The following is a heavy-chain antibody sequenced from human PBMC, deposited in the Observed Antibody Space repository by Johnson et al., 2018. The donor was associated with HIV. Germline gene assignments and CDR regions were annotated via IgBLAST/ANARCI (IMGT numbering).Heavy chain of an antibody. V-gene: IGHV3-30*04. J-gene: IGHJ3*02. CDR2: ISYDGSEK. D-gene: IGHD6-19*01. Sequence: QVQLVESGGGVVQPGRSLRLSCAASGFTFTSYAMHWVRQAPGKGLEWVAVISYDGSEKYYVDSVKGRFTISRDNAKNSLYLQMNSLRAEDTAVYYCARELISSGWMSEDAFDIWGQGTMVTVSS. CDR1: GFTFTSYA. CDR3: ARELISSGWMSEDAFDI.